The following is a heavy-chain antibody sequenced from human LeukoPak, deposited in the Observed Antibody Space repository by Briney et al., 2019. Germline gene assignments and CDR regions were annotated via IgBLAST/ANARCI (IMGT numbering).Heavy chain of an antibody. J-gene: IGHJ4*02. D-gene: IGHD6-19*01. CDR1: GYTFTIYG. V-gene: IGHV1-18*01. Sequence: ASVKVSCTASGYTFTIYGISWVRQAPGQGLEWMGWISAYNGNTNYAQKLQGRVTMTTDTSTSTAYMELRSLRSDDTAVYYCALYSSGWPVRNWGQGTLVTVSS. CDR3: ALYSSGWPVRN. CDR2: ISAYNGNT.